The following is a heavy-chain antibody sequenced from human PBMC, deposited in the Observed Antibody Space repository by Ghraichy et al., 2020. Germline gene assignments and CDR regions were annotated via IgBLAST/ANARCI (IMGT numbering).Heavy chain of an antibody. CDR1: GGSISSGDYY. D-gene: IGHD3-10*01. V-gene: IGHV4-30-4*01. CDR2: IYYSGST. J-gene: IGHJ3*02. CDR3: ARGFISGSGDAFDI. Sequence: SETLSLTCTVSGGSISSGDYYWSWIRPPPGQGLEWIGYIYYSGSTYYNPSLKSRVTISVDTSKNQFSLKLSSVTAADTAVYYCARGFISGSGDAFDIWGQGKRVTGSS.